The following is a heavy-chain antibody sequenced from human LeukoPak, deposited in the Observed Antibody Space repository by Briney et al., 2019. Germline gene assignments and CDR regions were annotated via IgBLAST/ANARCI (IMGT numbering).Heavy chain of an antibody. CDR1: GFTFSSYE. V-gene: IGHV3-64*01. CDR2: ISSNGGST. J-gene: IGHJ3*02. Sequence: GGSLRLSCAASGFTFSSYEMNWVRQAPGKGLEYVSAISSNGGSTYYANSVKGRFTISRDNSKNTLYLQMGSLRAEDMAVYYCARDRKAAAGTGSLFYDIWGQGTMVTVSS. D-gene: IGHD6-13*01. CDR3: ARDRKAAAGTGSLFYDI.